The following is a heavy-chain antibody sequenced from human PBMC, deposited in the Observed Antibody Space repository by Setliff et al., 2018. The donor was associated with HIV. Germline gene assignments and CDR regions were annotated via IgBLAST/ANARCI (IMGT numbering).Heavy chain of an antibody. CDR3: ARTLRAAAMGYFDY. V-gene: IGHV4-38-2*01. D-gene: IGHD5-18*01. CDR2: IYHSGST. CDR1: GYSISSGYY. J-gene: IGHJ4*02. Sequence: SETLSLTCAVSGYSISSGYYWGWIRQPPGKGLEWIGSIYHSGSTYYNPSLKSRVTISVDTSKNQFSLKLTSVTAADTAVYYCARTLRAAAMGYFDYWGQGTLVTVSS.